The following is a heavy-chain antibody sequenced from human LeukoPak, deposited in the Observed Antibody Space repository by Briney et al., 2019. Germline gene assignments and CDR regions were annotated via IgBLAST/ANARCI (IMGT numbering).Heavy chain of an antibody. CDR2: ISDSGTRT. J-gene: IGHJ4*02. Sequence: GGSLRLSCATSGFTFNNYAMSWVRQAPVRGLEWVSSISDSGTRTDYADSVKGRFTISRDNSKNTLYLQMTSLRVEDTGVYYCAKAYYFNFWRGYYSDSWDQGTLVTVSS. V-gene: IGHV3-23*01. CDR1: GFTFNNYA. CDR3: AKAYYFNFWRGYYSDS. D-gene: IGHD3-3*01.